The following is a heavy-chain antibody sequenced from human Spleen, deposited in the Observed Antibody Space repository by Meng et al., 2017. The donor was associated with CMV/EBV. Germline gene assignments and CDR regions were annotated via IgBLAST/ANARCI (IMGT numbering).Heavy chain of an antibody. CDR2: IIPILGIA. V-gene: IGHV1-69*10. D-gene: IGHD6-13*01. Sequence: SVKVSCKASGGTFSSYAISWVRQAPGQGLEWMGGIIPILGIANYAQKFQGRVTITADKSTSTAYMELSSLRSEDTAVYYCARGYSSSWFPPYYYYGMDVWGQGTTVTVSS. CDR1: GGTFSSYA. CDR3: ARGYSSSWFPPYYYYGMDV. J-gene: IGHJ6*02.